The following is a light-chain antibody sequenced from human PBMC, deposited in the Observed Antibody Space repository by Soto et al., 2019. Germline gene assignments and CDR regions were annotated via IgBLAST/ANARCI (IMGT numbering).Light chain of an antibody. CDR3: QKYGSSPWT. V-gene: IGKV3-20*01. Sequence: EIVVTQSPGTLSFSPGERATLSCRARQSVSSTYLAWYQQKPGQAPRLLIYGASSMATGIPDRFSGSGPGTDLTLTISRLEPEDFAVYYCQKYGSSPWTFGQGTKVEIK. CDR1: QSVSSTY. J-gene: IGKJ1*01. CDR2: GAS.